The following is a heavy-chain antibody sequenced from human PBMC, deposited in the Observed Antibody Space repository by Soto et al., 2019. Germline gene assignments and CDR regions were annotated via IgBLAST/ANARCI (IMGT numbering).Heavy chain of an antibody. V-gene: IGHV1-69*02. CDR1: GGTFSSYT. J-gene: IGHJ4*02. CDR2: ISPILGIA. Sequence: QVQLVQSGAEVKKPGSSVKVSCKASGGTFSSYTISWVRQAPGQGLEWMGRISPILGIANYAKKFQGRVTITADKSTSTAYMELSSLRSEDMAVYYCARVGGFDYWGQGTLVTVSS. D-gene: IGHD3-10*01. CDR3: ARVGGFDY.